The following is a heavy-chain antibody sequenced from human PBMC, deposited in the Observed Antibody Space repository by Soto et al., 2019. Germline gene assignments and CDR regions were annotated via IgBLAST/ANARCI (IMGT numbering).Heavy chain of an antibody. CDR3: ASQDYDILTGYYD. Sequence: PGESLKISCKGSGYSFTSYWISWVRQMPGKGLEWMGRIDPSDSYTNYSPSFQGHVTISADKSISTAYLQWSSLKASDTAMYYCASQDYDILTGYYDWGQGTLVTVS. CDR1: GYSFTSYW. J-gene: IGHJ4*02. V-gene: IGHV5-10-1*01. CDR2: IDPSDSYT. D-gene: IGHD3-9*01.